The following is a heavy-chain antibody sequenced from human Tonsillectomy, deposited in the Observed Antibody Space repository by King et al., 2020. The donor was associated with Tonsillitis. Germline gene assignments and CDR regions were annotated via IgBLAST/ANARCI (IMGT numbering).Heavy chain of an antibody. CDR3: ARESAGSFDY. CDR1: GYTFTGYY. J-gene: IGHJ4*02. D-gene: IGHD1-14*01. CDR2: INPNSGGT. Sequence: QLVQSGAEVKKPGASVKVSCKASGYTFTGYYIHWVRQAPGQGLEWRGRINPNSGGTNFAQKFQGRVTMTRDTSISTDYMELSRLRSDDTVVYYCARESAGSFDYWGQGTLVTVSS. V-gene: IGHV1-2*05.